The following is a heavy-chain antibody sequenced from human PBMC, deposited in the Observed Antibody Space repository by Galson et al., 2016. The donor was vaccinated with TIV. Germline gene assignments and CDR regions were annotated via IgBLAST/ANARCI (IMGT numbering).Heavy chain of an antibody. CDR3: ARGPAENY. V-gene: IGHV1-69*04. Sequence: SCKASGGIFSNYAISWVRQAPGQGLEWMGRIIPILNIANYAQEFQGRVTITADESTSTVYMELNSLRSDDTAVYYCARGPAENYWGQGTLSPSPQ. CDR1: GGIFSNYA. CDR2: IIPILNIA. J-gene: IGHJ4*02.